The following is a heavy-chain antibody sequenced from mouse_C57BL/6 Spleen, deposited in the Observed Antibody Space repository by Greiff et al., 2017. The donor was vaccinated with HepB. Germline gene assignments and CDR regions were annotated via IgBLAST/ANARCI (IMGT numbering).Heavy chain of an antibody. CDR3: AKNWDGFAY. V-gene: IGHV5-17*01. Sequence: DVKLVESGGGLVKPGGSLKLSCAASGFTFSDYGMHWVRQAPEKGLEWVAYISSGSSTIYYADTVKGRFTISRDNAKNTMFLQMTSLRSEDTVMYYCAKNWDGFAYWGQGTLGTVSA. J-gene: IGHJ3*01. CDR1: GFTFSDYG. D-gene: IGHD4-1*01. CDR2: ISSGSSTI.